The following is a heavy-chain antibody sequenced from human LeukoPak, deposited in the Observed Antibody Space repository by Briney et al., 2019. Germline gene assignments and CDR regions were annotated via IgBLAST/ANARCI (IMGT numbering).Heavy chain of an antibody. CDR2: IYTSGST. CDR1: GGSISSGSYY. CDR3: ARSSWYDIIGY. J-gene: IGHJ4*02. D-gene: IGHD6-13*01. V-gene: IGHV4-61*02. Sequence: SETLSLTCTVSGGSISSGSYYWSWIRQPAGKGLEWIGRIYTSGSTSYNPSLKSRVTILVDTSKNQFSLKLSSVTAADTAVYYCARSSWYDIIGYWGQGTLVTVSS.